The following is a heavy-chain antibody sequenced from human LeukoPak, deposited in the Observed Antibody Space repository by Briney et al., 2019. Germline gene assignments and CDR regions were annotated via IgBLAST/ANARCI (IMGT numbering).Heavy chain of an antibody. V-gene: IGHV1-8*01. CDR2: MNPNSGNT. CDR1: GYSFTSYD. D-gene: IGHD6-13*01. J-gene: IGHJ4*02. CDR3: ARSSIAAAVSFDY. Sequence: ASVKVSCKASGYSFTSYDINWVRQATGQGLEWMGWMNPNSGNTGYAQKFQGRVTITADKSTSTAYMELSSLRSEDTAVYYCARSSIAAAVSFDYWGQGTLVTVSS.